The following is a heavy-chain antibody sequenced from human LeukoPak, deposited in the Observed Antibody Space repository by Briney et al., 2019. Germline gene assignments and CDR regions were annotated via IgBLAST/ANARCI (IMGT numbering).Heavy chain of an antibody. CDR3: ARDVQRWLDLQYYYHGMDV. Sequence: PSETLSHTCTVSGGSVSSINYYWSWIRQPPGKGLEWMGYVFHSGRTNYNPSLKSRVTISVDTSRSQFSLRLSSVTAADTAVYYCARDVQRWLDLQYYYHGMDVWGQGTTVTVS. J-gene: IGHJ6*02. CDR2: VFHSGRT. V-gene: IGHV4-61*01. D-gene: IGHD6-19*01. CDR1: GGSVSSINYY.